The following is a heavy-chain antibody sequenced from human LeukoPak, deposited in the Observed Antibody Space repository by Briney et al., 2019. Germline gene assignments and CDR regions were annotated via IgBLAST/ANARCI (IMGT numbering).Heavy chain of an antibody. CDR1: GFIVSNNY. J-gene: IGHJ3*01. D-gene: IGHD3-22*01. Sequence: GESLRLSCAASGFIVSNNYMSWVRQAPGKGLEWVSIIYSGGTTYYADSVKGRLTISRDSSKNTLYPQMNSLRAEDTAVYYCARADCYDSSGYYYVRHARAPFDVWGQGTMVTVSS. CDR3: ARADCYDSSGYYYVRHARAPFDV. CDR2: IYSGGTT. V-gene: IGHV3-53*01.